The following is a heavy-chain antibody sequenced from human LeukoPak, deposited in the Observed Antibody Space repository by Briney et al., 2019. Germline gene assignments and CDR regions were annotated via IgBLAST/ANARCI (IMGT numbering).Heavy chain of an antibody. Sequence: ASVKVSFKASGYTFTSYYMHWVRQAPGQGLEWMGRINPSGGSTSYAQKFQGRVTMTRDTSTSTVYMELSSLRSEDTAVYYCARGDIVVVVAAFGMDVWGQGTTVTVSS. V-gene: IGHV1-46*01. CDR3: ARGDIVVVVAAFGMDV. J-gene: IGHJ6*02. CDR1: GYTFTSYY. CDR2: INPSGGST. D-gene: IGHD2-15*01.